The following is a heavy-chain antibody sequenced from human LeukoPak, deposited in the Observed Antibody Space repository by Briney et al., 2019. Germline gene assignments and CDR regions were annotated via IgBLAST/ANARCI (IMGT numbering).Heavy chain of an antibody. D-gene: IGHD4-17*01. CDR3: ARDVNTVGYFDL. CDR2: IIPIFGTA. Sequence: SVKVSCKASGGTFSSYAISWVRQAPGQGLEWMGGIIPIFGTANYAQKFQGRVTMTRDTSTSTVYMELSSLRSEDTAVYYCARDVNTVGYFDLWGRGSLVTVSS. CDR1: GGTFSSYA. J-gene: IGHJ2*01. V-gene: IGHV1-69*05.